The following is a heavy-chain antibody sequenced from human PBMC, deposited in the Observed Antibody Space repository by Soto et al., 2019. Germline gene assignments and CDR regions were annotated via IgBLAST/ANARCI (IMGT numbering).Heavy chain of an antibody. CDR1: GFTVSSNY. CDR3: ARDGSYYDSSGYYEGGYFDY. V-gene: IGHV3-53*01. CDR2: IYSGGST. J-gene: IGHJ4*02. D-gene: IGHD3-22*01. Sequence: GSLRLSCAASGFTVSSNYMSWVRQAPGKGLEWVSVIYSGGSTYYADSVKGRFTISRDNSKNTLYLQMNSLRAEDTAVYYCARDGSYYDSSGYYEGGYFDYWGQGTLVTVS.